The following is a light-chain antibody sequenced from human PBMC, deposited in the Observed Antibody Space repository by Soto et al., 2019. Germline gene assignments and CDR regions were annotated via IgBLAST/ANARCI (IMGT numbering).Light chain of an antibody. CDR2: EVS. CDR1: SSDVGHSNF. Sequence: QSVLTQPPSASGSPGQLVTISCTGSSSDVGHSNFVSWYQQHPGKGPKLIIYEVSKRPSGVPDRFSGSKSGNTASLSVSGLQDEDEADYFCNAQADNGKHVFGPGTKVTVL. V-gene: IGLV2-8*01. CDR3: NAQADNGKHV. J-gene: IGLJ1*01.